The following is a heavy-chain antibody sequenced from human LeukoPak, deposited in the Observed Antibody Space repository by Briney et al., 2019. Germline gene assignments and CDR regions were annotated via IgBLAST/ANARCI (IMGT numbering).Heavy chain of an antibody. V-gene: IGHV4-59*01. J-gene: IGHJ6*02. D-gene: IGHD4/OR15-4a*01. CDR1: GASISSYY. CDR3: ARSRRSLTHYYYYGMDV. Sequence: SETLSLTCTVSGASISSYYWSWIRQPPGKGLEWIGYIYYSGSTNYNPSLKSRVTISVDTSKNQFSLKLSSVTAADTAVYYCARSRRSLTHYYYYGMDVWGQGTTVTVSS. CDR2: IYYSGST.